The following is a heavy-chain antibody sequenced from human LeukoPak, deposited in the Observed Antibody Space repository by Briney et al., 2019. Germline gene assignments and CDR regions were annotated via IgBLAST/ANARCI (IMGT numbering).Heavy chain of an antibody. V-gene: IGHV4-34*01. CDR2: INHSGYT. CDR1: GVAFSNYY. J-gene: IGHJ4*02. D-gene: IGHD6-19*01. Sequence: SETLSLTCAVSGVAFSNYYWSWVRQSPRQGLEWIGEINHSGYTNYSPSLKSRVTMSIDTSKNQFSLLLTSVTAADACVYYCTRAVAGHPDWGQGTLVTVSS. CDR3: TRAVAGHPD.